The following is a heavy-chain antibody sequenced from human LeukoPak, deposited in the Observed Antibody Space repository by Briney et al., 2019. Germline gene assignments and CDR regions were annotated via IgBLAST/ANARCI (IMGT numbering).Heavy chain of an antibody. CDR2: IYYSGST. Sequence: SETLSLTCTVSGGSISSGGYYWSWIRQHPGKGLEWIGYIYYSGSTYYNPSLKSRVTISVDTSKNQFSLKLSSVTAADTAVYYCARDGEGRILYWGQGTLVTVSS. CDR3: ARDGEGRILY. V-gene: IGHV4-31*03. J-gene: IGHJ4*02. CDR1: GGSISSGGYY. D-gene: IGHD3-10*01.